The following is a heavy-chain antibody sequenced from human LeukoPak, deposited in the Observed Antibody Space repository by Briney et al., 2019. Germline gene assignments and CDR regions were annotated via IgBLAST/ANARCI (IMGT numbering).Heavy chain of an antibody. Sequence: SETLSLTCTVSGGSITSYYWSWIRQPPGKGLEWIGYIYYSGSTNYNPSLKSRVTISVDPSKNQFSLKLSSVTAADTAIHYCARGSRGNYYYGMDVWGQGTTVTVSS. D-gene: IGHD3-10*01. V-gene: IGHV4-59*01. CDR2: IYYSGST. CDR1: GGSITSYY. J-gene: IGHJ6*02. CDR3: ARGSRGNYYYGMDV.